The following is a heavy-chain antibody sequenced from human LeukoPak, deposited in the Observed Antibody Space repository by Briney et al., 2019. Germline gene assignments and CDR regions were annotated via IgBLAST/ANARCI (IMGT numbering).Heavy chain of an antibody. V-gene: IGHV4-59*01. CDR3: ARAYYFDY. CDR2: IYYSGST. J-gene: IGHJ4*02. CDR1: GGSISSFY. Sequence: SGTLSLTCTVSGGSISSFYWSWIRQPPGKGLEWIGYIYYSGSTNYNPSLKSRVTISVDTSKNQFSLNLSSVTAADTAVYYCARAYYFDYWGQGTLVTVSS.